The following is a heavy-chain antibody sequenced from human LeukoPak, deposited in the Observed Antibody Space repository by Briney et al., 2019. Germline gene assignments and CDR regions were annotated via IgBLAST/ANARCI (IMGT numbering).Heavy chain of an antibody. CDR1: GFTFSSYA. Sequence: GGSLRLSCVASGFTFSSYAMTWVRQAPGKGLEWVSAISGSGGSTHYPDSVKGRFTISRDNSKNTLYVQMNSLRAEDTAVYYCAKTGDSSGFYYGVDYWGQGTLVTVSS. J-gene: IGHJ4*02. CDR3: AKTGDSSGFYYGVDY. CDR2: ISGSGGST. V-gene: IGHV3-23*01. D-gene: IGHD3-22*01.